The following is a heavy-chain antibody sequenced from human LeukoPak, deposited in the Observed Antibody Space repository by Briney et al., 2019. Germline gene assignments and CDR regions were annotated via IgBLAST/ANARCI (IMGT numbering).Heavy chain of an antibody. D-gene: IGHD2-2*01. CDR2: IYYSGST. J-gene: IGHJ5*02. V-gene: IGHV4-59*01. CDR1: GGSISSYY. CDR3: ARLRIVVVPAAMIWFDP. Sequence: SETLSLTCTVSGGSISSYYWSWIRQPPGKGLEWIGYIYYSGSTNYNPSLKSRVTISVDTSKNQFSLKLSSVTAADTAVYYCARLRIVVVPAAMIWFDPWGQGTLVTVSS.